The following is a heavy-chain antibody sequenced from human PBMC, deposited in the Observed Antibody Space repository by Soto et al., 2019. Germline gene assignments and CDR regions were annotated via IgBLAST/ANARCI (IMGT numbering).Heavy chain of an antibody. J-gene: IGHJ4*02. CDR1: GDSISNTIYH. V-gene: IGHV4-39*01. D-gene: IGHD2-2*01. CDR3: IKYQLPQLNQFY. CDR2: IYYTGST. Sequence: SETLSLTCTVSGDSISNTIYHWGWIRQPPGKGLKWIATIYYTGSTNYNPSVRGRVTISIDTSKNQFSLKLDSVTVADTAVYYCIKYQLPQLNQFYWGQGTLVTVSS.